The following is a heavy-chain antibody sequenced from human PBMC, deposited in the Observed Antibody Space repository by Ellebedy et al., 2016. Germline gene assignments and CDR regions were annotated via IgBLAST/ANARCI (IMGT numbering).Heavy chain of an antibody. CDR2: INPSGGST. J-gene: IGHJ6*02. Sequence: ASVKVSCXASGGTFSSYAISWVRQAPGQGLEWMGVINPSGGSTSYEQNFQGRVTMTRDTSTSTVYMELSSLRSEDTAVYYCARPLPTIFGVVTQGGLDVWGQGTTVTVSS. CDR1: GGTFSSYA. V-gene: IGHV1-46*01. D-gene: IGHD3-3*01. CDR3: ARPLPTIFGVVTQGGLDV.